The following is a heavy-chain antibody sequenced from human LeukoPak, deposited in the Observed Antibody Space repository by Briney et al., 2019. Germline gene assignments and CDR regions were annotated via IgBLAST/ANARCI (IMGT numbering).Heavy chain of an antibody. J-gene: IGHJ4*02. Sequence: GGSLRLSCAASGFTFSGSTMHWVRQASGKGLEWVGRIRNKANSYATAYVESVKGRFTISRDDSKNTVYLQTNSLKTEDTAVYYCTGQPNYGDYPNWGQGTLVTVSS. V-gene: IGHV3-73*01. CDR2: IRNKANSYAT. CDR1: GFTFSGST. CDR3: TGQPNYGDYPN. D-gene: IGHD4-17*01.